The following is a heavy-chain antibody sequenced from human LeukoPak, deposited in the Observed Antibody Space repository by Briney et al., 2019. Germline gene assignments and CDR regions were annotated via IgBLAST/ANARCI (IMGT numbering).Heavy chain of an antibody. V-gene: IGHV3-30*18. J-gene: IGHJ5*02. Sequence: GGPLTLSCTPSGFTFSRYGLQWVRNSPGKGVEGVAVMSYDGSNKHYADSVKGRFTISSDNSKNTLYLQMNSLRAEDTAVYYCAKDLRGALTFDPWGQGTLVTVSS. CDR3: AKDLRGALTFDP. CDR1: GFTFSRYG. CDR2: MSYDGSNK.